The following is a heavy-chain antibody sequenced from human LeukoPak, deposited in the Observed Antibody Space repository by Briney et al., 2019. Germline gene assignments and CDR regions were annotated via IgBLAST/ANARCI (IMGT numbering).Heavy chain of an antibody. Sequence: GGSLRLSCAVSGFTFNYYAMTWVRQAPGKGLEWVSTISGSGVSTYYADSVKGRFTISRDNSKNTLYLQMNSLRTEDTALYYCARDSSGAAGSRPDYWGQGTLVTVSS. J-gene: IGHJ4*02. D-gene: IGHD3-22*01. CDR2: ISGSGVST. CDR3: ARDSSGAAGSRPDY. CDR1: GFTFNYYA. V-gene: IGHV3-23*01.